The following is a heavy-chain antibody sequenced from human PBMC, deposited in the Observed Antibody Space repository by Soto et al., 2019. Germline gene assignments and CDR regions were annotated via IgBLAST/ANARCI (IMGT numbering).Heavy chain of an antibody. D-gene: IGHD1-1*01. V-gene: IGHV1-18*01. CDR1: GYTFMHYD. Sequence: QVQLVQSGADVKKPGASVKLSCKASGYTFMHYDIGWVRQAPGQGPEWLGRISPPTGKADYPQKFQGRVTMTTDTSTTTGDMEMRSLRPDDTAVYYCARDQTNWLNDADDLWGQGTMVTVSS. CDR3: ARDQTNWLNDADDL. J-gene: IGHJ3*01. CDR2: ISPPTGKA.